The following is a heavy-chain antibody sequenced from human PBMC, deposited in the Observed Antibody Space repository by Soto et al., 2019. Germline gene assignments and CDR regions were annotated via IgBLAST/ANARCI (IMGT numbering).Heavy chain of an antibody. CDR1: GFTFSSYS. CDR3: ARDRMITFGGANDY. D-gene: IGHD3-16*01. J-gene: IGHJ4*02. CDR2: ISSSSSYI. Sequence: EVQLVESGGGLVQPGGSLRLSCAASGFTFSSYSMNWVRQAPGKGLEWVSSISSSSSYIYYADSVKGRFTISRDNAKNSLYLQMNSLRAEDTAVYYCARDRMITFGGANDYWGQGTLVTVSS. V-gene: IGHV3-21*01.